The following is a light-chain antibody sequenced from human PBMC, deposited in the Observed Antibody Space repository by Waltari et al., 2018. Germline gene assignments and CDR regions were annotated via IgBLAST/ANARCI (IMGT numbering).Light chain of an antibody. J-gene: IGKJ3*01. V-gene: IGKV1-5*03. CDR3: QQYNSYPFT. Sequence: DIQMTQSPSTLSASVGDRVTITCRASQSISSWLAWYQQKPGKAPKVLIYKASTLESGVPSRFSGGRAGTEFTLAISSLPPDDFATYDCQQYNSYPFTFGPGTKVDIK. CDR2: KAS. CDR1: QSISSW.